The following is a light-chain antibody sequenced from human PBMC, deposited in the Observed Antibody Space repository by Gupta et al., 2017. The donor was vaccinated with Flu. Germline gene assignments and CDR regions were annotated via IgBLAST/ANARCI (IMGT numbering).Light chain of an antibody. CDR3: CSYASTYRWV. CDR2: DVT. J-gene: IGLJ3*02. V-gene: IGLV2-11*03. Sequence: NYVSWYQQHPGRAPKLIISDVTKRPSGVPERFSGSKSANTASLTLSRLQPVDEADYSCCSYASTYRWVFGGGTPLTVL. CDR1: NY.